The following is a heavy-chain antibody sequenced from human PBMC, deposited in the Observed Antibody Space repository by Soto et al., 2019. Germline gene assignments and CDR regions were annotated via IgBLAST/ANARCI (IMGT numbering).Heavy chain of an antibody. CDR1: GFTFSDCY. D-gene: IGHD5-12*01. J-gene: IGHJ5*02. V-gene: IGHV3-11*01. CDR2: ISSSGSTM. Sequence: GGSLILSWVAYGFTFSDCYMSWIRQAPGKGLEWVSYISSSGSTMYYADSVKGRFTISRDNAKNSLYLQMNSLRADDTAVYYCARGQRWLQAWSQGTLVTVSS. CDR3: ARGQRWLQA.